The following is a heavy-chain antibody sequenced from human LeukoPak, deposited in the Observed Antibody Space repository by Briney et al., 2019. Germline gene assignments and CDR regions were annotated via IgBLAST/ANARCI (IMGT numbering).Heavy chain of an antibody. V-gene: IGHV3-23*01. CDR1: GFTFSSDA. Sequence: GGSLRLSCAASGFTFSSDAMSWVRQAPGKGLGWVSAISGSGGSTYYADSVKGRFTISRDNSKNTLYLQMNSLRAEDTAVYYCAKGRYYYDSSDAFDIWGQGTMVTVSS. D-gene: IGHD3-22*01. J-gene: IGHJ3*02. CDR3: AKGRYYYDSSDAFDI. CDR2: ISGSGGST.